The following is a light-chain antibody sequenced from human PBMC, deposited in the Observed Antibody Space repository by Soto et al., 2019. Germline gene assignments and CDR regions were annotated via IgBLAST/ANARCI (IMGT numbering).Light chain of an antibody. J-gene: IGLJ2*01. CDR1: SSDICGYNY. Sequence: QSVLTQPASVSGSPGQSITISCTGTSSDICGYNYVSWYQQHPGNAPKLIIYDVTNRPSGVSNRFSGSKSGDTASLTISGLLAEDEADYYCSSYTSSTTLSIFGGGTQLTVL. CDR3: SSYTSSTTLSI. CDR2: DVT. V-gene: IGLV2-14*01.